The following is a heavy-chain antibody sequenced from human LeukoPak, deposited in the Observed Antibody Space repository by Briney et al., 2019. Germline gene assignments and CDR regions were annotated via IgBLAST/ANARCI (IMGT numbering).Heavy chain of an antibody. J-gene: IGHJ4*02. Sequence: GASVKVSCKASGYTFTGYYIHWVRQAPGQGLEWMGWINPKSGGTNYAQNFQGRVTMTRDTSMSTAYMELSRLRSDDTAVYYCARDRITMVRGVLRGSTTNRPGDYWGQGTLVTVSS. CDR2: INPKSGGT. CDR1: GYTFTGYY. D-gene: IGHD3-10*01. CDR3: ARDRITMVRGVLRGSTTNRPGDY. V-gene: IGHV1-2*02.